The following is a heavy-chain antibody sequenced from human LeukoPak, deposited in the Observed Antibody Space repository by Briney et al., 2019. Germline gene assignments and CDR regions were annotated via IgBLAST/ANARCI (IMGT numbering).Heavy chain of an antibody. V-gene: IGHV3-30*03. CDR3: ARAATTAPLVMWLLR. CDR1: GFTFSSYG. D-gene: IGHD3-22*01. Sequence: PGGSLRLSCAASGFTFSSYGMHWVRQAPGKELEWVAVISYDGSNKYYADSVKGRFTISRDNAKNSLYLQMNSLRAEDTAVYYCARAATTAPLVMWLLRWGQGTLVTVSS. J-gene: IGHJ4*02. CDR2: ISYDGSNK.